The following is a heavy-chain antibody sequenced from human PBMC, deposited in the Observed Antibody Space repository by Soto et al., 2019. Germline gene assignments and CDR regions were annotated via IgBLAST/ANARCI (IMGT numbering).Heavy chain of an antibody. V-gene: IGHV3-23*01. CDR3: AKATGRRIAVADGLG. CDR1: GFTFSSYA. D-gene: IGHD6-19*01. J-gene: IGHJ4*02. CDR2: ISGSGGST. Sequence: GGSLRLSCAASGFTFSSYAMSWVRQAPGKGLEWVSAISGSGGSTYYADSVKGRFTISRDNSKNTLYLQMNSLRAEDTAVYYCAKATGRRIAVADGLGWGQGTLVTVSS.